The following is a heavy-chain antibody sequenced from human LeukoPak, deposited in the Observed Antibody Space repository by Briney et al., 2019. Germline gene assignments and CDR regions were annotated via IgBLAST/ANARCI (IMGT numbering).Heavy chain of an antibody. CDR2: ISAYNGNT. V-gene: IGHV1-18*01. Sequence: ASVKLSFTASGYAFTIYGNSWVRQAPAQGLEWMGWISAYNGNTNYAQKLQGRVTITTDTSTSTAYMELRSLRSEDTAVYYCARDKGYGSGSYYNYYYYYGMDVWGQGTTVTVSS. CDR1: GYAFTIYG. D-gene: IGHD3-10*01. J-gene: IGHJ6*02. CDR3: ARDKGYGSGSYYNYYYYYGMDV.